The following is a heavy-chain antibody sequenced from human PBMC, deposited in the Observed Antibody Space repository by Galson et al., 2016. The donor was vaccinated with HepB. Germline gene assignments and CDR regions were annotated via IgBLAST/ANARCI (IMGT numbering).Heavy chain of an antibody. J-gene: IGHJ3*02. CDR2: ISFDASNT. V-gene: IGHV3-30-3*01. CDR1: GLTFSSYA. CDR3: VREGGSPPWDHNNEDAFDI. D-gene: IGHD1-26*01. Sequence: SLRLSCAASGLTFSSYAMHWVRQAPGKGLEWVAIISFDASNTYYADSVKGRFTISRDNSKDTLYLQMNSLRTEDTAVYYCVREGGSPPWDHNNEDAFDIWGQGTMVTVSS.